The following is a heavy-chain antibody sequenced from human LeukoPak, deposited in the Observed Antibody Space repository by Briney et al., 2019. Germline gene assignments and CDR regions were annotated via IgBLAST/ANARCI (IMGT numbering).Heavy chain of an antibody. D-gene: IGHD1-26*01. CDR2: IYYSGST. CDR3: ARELLGPEWGY. Sequence: SETLSLTCTVSGGSISSYYWSWIRQPPGKGLEWIGYIYYSGSTNYNPSLKSRVTISVDTSKNQFSLKLSSVTAADTAVYYCARELLGPEWGYWGQGTLVTVSS. J-gene: IGHJ4*02. V-gene: IGHV4-59*12. CDR1: GGSISSYY.